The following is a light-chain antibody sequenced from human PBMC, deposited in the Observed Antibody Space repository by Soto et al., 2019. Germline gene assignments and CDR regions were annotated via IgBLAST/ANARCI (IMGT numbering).Light chain of an antibody. J-gene: IGKJ1*01. CDR2: AAS. CDR3: QQYTSYSKT. CDR1: QSISYW. V-gene: IGKV1-5*01. Sequence: DIQMTQPPSTLSEFVGDRAPIPSRASQSISYWLAWYQQKPGNANKLLIYAASSLESGVPSRLSGSGSGTEFTLTISSLQPDDSASYYCQQYTSYSKTFGQGTKVDIX.